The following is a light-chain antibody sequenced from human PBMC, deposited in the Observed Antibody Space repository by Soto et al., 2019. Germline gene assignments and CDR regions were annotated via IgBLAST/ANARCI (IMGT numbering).Light chain of an antibody. CDR1: QGINTS. Sequence: DIQFTQSPSFLSASVGDRVTITCRASQGINTSLAWYQQKPGKAPKVLIYDASRLHSGVPSRFSGSGSGTEFTLTINSLQPEDFATYFCQQLSTYSSFGGGTKVDIK. CDR3: QQLSTYSS. V-gene: IGKV1-9*01. J-gene: IGKJ4*01. CDR2: DAS.